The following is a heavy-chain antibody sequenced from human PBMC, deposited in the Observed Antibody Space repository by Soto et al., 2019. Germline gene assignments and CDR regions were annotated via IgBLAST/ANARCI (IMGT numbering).Heavy chain of an antibody. J-gene: IGHJ4*02. CDR2: IYLNDDK. Sequence: QITLKESGPTLVRPTQTLTLTCTFSGFSLSTSGLGVGWIRQPPGKALEWLALIYLNDDKRYSPSLKARLTITKDTSKNKVVLTMTNMDPVDTATYYCAHRPSGWYLFDYWGQGTLVTVSS. D-gene: IGHD6-19*01. CDR1: GFSLSTSGLG. CDR3: AHRPSGWYLFDY. V-gene: IGHV2-5*01.